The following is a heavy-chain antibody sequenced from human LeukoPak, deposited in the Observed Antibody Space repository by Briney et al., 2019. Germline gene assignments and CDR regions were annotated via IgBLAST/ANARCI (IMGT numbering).Heavy chain of an antibody. D-gene: IGHD3-16*01. CDR3: ARWGQVFMFEDY. Sequence: PGGSLRLSCAASGFTFSNYVMTWVRQAPGKGLEWVSTICGSGGDTYYRDSVKGRFTISRDNSKNTLYLQVNSLRAEDTAVYYCARWGQVFMFEDYWGQGTLVTVSS. J-gene: IGHJ4*02. CDR1: GFTFSNYV. CDR2: ICGSGGDT. V-gene: IGHV3-23*01.